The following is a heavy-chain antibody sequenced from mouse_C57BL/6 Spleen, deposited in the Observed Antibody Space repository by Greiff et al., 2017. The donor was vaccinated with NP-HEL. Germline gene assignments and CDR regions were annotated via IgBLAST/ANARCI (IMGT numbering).Heavy chain of an antibody. Sequence: EVKLVESGGGLVQPGGSLSLSCAASGFTFTDYYMSWVRQPPGKALEWLGFIRNKANGYTTEYSATVKGRFTISRDNSQSILYLQMNALRAEDSATYYCARYYYGSSPYFDVWGTVTTVTVSS. D-gene: IGHD1-1*01. CDR2: IRNKANGYTT. J-gene: IGHJ1*03. V-gene: IGHV7-3*01. CDR1: GFTFTDYY. CDR3: ARYYYGSSPYFDV.